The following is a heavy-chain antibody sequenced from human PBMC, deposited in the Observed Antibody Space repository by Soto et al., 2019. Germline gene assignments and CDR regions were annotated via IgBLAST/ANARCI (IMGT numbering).Heavy chain of an antibody. CDR3: ARDLRFSSTNYFDF. CDR1: GFLFTDYY. D-gene: IGHD2-8*01. J-gene: IGHJ4*02. V-gene: IGHV3-11*06. CDR2: IDGSSDYT. Sequence: QVQLVESGGGLVKPGGSLRLSCTASGFLFTDYYMSWIRQPPGKGLEWLAYIDGSSDYTNSADSVKGRFTISRDNAKNSVFLQMNNLRADDTAVYYCARDLRFSSTNYFDFWGRGTLVTVFS.